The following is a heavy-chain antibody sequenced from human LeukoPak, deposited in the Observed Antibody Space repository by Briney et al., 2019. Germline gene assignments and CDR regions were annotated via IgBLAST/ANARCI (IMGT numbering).Heavy chain of an antibody. Sequence: GGSLRLSCAVSGFTFRNFAMSWVRQAPGKGLEWVSGLSGGGSNKYYADSVKGRFTISRDNSKNTLYLQMNSLRAADTAVYYCAPKVVGSTPFDYWGQGTLVTVSS. CDR1: GFTFRNFA. CDR3: APKVVGSTPFDY. D-gene: IGHD2-15*01. V-gene: IGHV3-23*01. CDR2: LSGGGSNK. J-gene: IGHJ4*02.